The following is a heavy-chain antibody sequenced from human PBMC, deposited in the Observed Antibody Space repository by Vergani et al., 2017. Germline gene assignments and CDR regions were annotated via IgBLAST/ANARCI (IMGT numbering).Heavy chain of an antibody. V-gene: IGHV3-23*01. D-gene: IGHD3-22*01. CDR1: GLTFTNFA. CDR2: ISGRGGFT. CDR3: AKENVPGYYDSSGYCDY. Sequence: EVQLLESGGNLVQPGGSLRLSCAASGLTFTNFAMTWVRQAPGEGLEWVSGISGRGGFTYYADSVKGRFTISRDNSKNTMFLQMNNLRAEDTAVYYCAKENVPGYYDSSGYCDYWGQGTLVTVSS. J-gene: IGHJ4*02.